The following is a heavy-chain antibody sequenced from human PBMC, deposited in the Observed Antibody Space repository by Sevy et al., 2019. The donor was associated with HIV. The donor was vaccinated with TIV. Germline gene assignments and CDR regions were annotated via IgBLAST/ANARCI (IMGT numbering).Heavy chain of an antibody. V-gene: IGHV4-34*01. CDR1: GGSFSGYY. Sequence: SETLSLTCAVYGGSFSGYYWSWIRQPPGKGLEWIGEINHSGSTNYNPSLKSRVTISVDTSKNQFSLKLSSVTAADTAVYYCARGPRRMTTAKRGYYYYGMDVWGQWTTVTVSS. J-gene: IGHJ6*02. CDR2: INHSGST. D-gene: IGHD4-4*01. CDR3: ARGPRRMTTAKRGYYYYGMDV.